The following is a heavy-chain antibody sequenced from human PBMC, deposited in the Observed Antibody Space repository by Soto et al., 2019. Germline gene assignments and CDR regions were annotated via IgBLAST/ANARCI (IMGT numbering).Heavy chain of an antibody. CDR1: VFTFSSYG. V-gene: IGHV3-30*18. CDR2: ISYDGGNK. CDR3: VKSLGFCSSSSCSRDYYYYYGMDV. J-gene: IGHJ6*02. Sequence: WWSLRLSCSASVFTFSSYGMHWVRQAPGKGLEWVTLISYDGGNKYYADSVKGRFSISRDNSRNTLYLQMNSLRPEDAAVYYCVKSLGFCSSSSCSRDYYYYYGMDVWGQGTTVTVSS. D-gene: IGHD2-2*01.